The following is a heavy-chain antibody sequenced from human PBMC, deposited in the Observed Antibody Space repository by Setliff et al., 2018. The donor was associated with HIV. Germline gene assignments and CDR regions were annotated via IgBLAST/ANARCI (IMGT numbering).Heavy chain of an antibody. CDR1: GGSISNYY. D-gene: IGHD3-10*01. CDR3: AFSIYRSGSYSFIFDY. J-gene: IGHJ4*02. Sequence: SETLSLTCTVSGGSISNYYWSWIRQPPGKGLEWIGHIYSSGSTNYNPSLKSRVTISVDTSKNQISLTSEDTAMYYCAFSIYRSGSYSFIFDYWGQGTLVTVSS. CDR2: IYSSGST. V-gene: IGHV4-59*01.